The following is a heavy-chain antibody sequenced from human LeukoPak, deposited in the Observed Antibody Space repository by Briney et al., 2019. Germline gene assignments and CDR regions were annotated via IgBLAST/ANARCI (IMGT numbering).Heavy chain of an antibody. D-gene: IGHD6-19*01. CDR1: GFTFSSYW. Sequence: GGSLRLSCAASGFTFSSYWMTWVRQAPGKGLEWIGRSRNRANSHTTEYAASVKGRFTVSRDDSGNLMYLQMNSLKIEDTAVYFCTRDGGSSGNTAFDIWGQGTEVTVSS. CDR3: TRDGGSSGNTAFDI. CDR2: SRNRANSHTT. J-gene: IGHJ3*02. V-gene: IGHV3-72*01.